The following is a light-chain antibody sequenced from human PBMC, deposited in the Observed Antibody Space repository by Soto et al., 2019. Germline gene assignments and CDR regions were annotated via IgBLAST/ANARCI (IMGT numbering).Light chain of an antibody. Sequence: DIQMTQSPSSVSASVGDRVTITCRASQDISSWLAWYQQKPGKAPKXMIYAASSLQGGVPSRFSGSGSGTELTITISSLQPEDFETYYCQQASSFPPTFGQGTRLEIK. J-gene: IGKJ5*01. CDR1: QDISSW. V-gene: IGKV1-12*01. CDR3: QQASSFPPT. CDR2: AAS.